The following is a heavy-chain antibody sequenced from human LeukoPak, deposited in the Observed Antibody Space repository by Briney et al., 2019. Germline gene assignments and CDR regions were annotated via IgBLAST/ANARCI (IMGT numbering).Heavy chain of an antibody. CDR3: ARDNWYDRWELHPFDY. D-gene: IGHD1-26*01. Sequence: GRSLRLSCAASGFTFSSYGMHWVRQAPGKGLAWVALISYDGLNKYYADSVKGRFTISRDNSRNTLYLQMSSLRAEDTAVYYCARDNWYDRWELHPFDYWGQGTLVTVSS. V-gene: IGHV3-30*03. J-gene: IGHJ4*02. CDR1: GFTFSSYG. CDR2: ISYDGLNK.